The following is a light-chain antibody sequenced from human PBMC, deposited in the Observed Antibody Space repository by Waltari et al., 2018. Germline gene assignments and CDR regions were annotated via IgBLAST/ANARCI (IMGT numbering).Light chain of an antibody. CDR3: CSYAGLGIYV. CDR1: SRDVGSYYL. Sequence: QSGLTQPTPSSGSPCPSITLSCTGTSRDVGSYYLVSWYQQYPGKAPKLLVYEVTRRSAGVSDRFSGSKSGNTASLTIYGLQSEDEADYYCCSYAGLGIYVFGTGTKVTVL. J-gene: IGLJ1*01. V-gene: IGLV2-23*02. CDR2: EVT.